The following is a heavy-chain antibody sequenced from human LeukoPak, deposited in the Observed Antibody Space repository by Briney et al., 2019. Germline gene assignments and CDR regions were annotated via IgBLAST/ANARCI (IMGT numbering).Heavy chain of an antibody. CDR2: IIPIFGPA. CDR1: GYTFTSYA. CDR3: ARDSAPVSKIAARNIYFDY. J-gene: IGHJ4*02. Sequence: ALVKVSCKASGYTFTSYAISWVRQAPGQGLEWMGGIIPIFGPANYAQKFQGRVTITADESTSTAYMELSSLRSEDTAVYYCARDSAPVSKIAARNIYFDYWGQGTLVTVSS. V-gene: IGHV1-69*13. D-gene: IGHD6-6*01.